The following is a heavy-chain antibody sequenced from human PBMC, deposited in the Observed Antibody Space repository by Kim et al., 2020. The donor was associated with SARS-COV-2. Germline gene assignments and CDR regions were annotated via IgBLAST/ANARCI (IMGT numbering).Heavy chain of an antibody. Sequence: SETLSLTCAVYGGSFSGYYLSWLCPPQGKGLEWIGEINHSGSTNYNPSLKSRVTISVDTSKNQFSLKLSSVTAADTAVFYCARAKKYITSFGVVKGPFDYWGQGTLVTVSS. J-gene: IGHJ4*02. V-gene: IGHV4-34*01. CDR1: GGSFSGYY. CDR3: ARAKKYITSFGVVKGPFDY. D-gene: IGHD3-3*01. CDR2: INHSGST.